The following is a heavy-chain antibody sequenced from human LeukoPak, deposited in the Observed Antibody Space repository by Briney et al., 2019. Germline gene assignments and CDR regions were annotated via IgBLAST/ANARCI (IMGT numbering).Heavy chain of an antibody. Sequence: GGSLRLSCAASGFTLSNYWMHWVRHAPGERLVWVSHINTDGTTTNYADSVKGRFTISRDTAKNTLYLQMNSLRAEDTAVYYCARFGWVPPAHFDYWGQGALVTVSS. CDR2: INTDGTTT. D-gene: IGHD3-10*01. CDR1: GFTLSNYW. CDR3: ARFGWVPPAHFDY. V-gene: IGHV3-74*01. J-gene: IGHJ4*02.